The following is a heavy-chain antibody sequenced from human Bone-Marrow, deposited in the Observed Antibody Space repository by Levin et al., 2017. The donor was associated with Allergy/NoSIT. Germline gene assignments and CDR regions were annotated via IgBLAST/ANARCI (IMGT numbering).Heavy chain of an antibody. D-gene: IGHD3-10*01. CDR2: VYSGGST. Sequence: SCTASGIIVSDNYFSWVRQAPGKGLEWISVVYSGGSTYYADSVKGRFTISRDNSRSTVYLQMTSLRADDTAVYFCASHGAGRSFYYWGQGTLVTVSS. V-gene: IGHV3-53*01. CDR1: GIIVSDNY. J-gene: IGHJ4*02. CDR3: ASHGAGRSFYY.